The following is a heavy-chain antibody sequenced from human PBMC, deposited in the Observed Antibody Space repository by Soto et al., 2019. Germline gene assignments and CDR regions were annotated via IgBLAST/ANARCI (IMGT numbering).Heavy chain of an antibody. D-gene: IGHD3-10*01. V-gene: IGHV5-51*01. J-gene: IGHJ3*02. CDR2: IYPGDSDT. CDR3: ARHLINIGSISPDDAFDI. CDR1: GYSFTSYW. Sequence: GESLKISGKGSGYSFTSYWIAWVRQMPGKGLEWMGIIYPGDSDTRYSPSFQGQVTFSADKSITTAYLQWSSLKASDTAMYYCARHLINIGSISPDDAFDIWGQGTMVTVSS.